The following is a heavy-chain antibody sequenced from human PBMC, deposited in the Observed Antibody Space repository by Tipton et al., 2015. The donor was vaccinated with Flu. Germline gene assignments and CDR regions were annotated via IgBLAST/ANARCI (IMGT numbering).Heavy chain of an antibody. J-gene: IGHJ4*02. V-gene: IGHV4-61*01. Sequence: TLSLTCTVSGASVNSGSYYWTWIRQPPGKGLEWIGYIYYSGITDYTPSLKSRVTISLDTSKNQFSLKLTSVTAADTAVYYCARDNYLVPAALVYWGQGTLVTVSS. D-gene: IGHD2-2*01. CDR2: IYYSGIT. CDR3: ARDNYLVPAALVY. CDR1: GASVNSGSYY.